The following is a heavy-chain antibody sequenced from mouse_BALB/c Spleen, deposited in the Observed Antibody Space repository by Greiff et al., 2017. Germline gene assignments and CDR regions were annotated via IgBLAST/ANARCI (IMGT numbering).Heavy chain of an antibody. V-gene: IGHV2-9*02. CDR3: ARGDYGSSYVLYAMDY. D-gene: IGHD1-1*01. CDR2: IWAGGST. CDR1: GFSLTSYG. Sequence: VKLQESGPGLVAPSQSLSITCTVSGFSLTSYGVHWVRQPPGKGLEWLGVIWAGGSTNYNSALMSRLSISKDNSKSQVFLKMNSLQTDDTAMYYCARGDYGSSYVLYAMDYWGQGTSVTVSS. J-gene: IGHJ4*01.